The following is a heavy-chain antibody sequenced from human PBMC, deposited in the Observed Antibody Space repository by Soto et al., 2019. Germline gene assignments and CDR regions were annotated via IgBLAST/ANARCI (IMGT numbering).Heavy chain of an antibody. CDR3: AKVMAAAGYDS. J-gene: IGHJ4*02. Sequence: QVKLVQSGAEVKKPGSSVKVSCKASGGTFGNSAISWVRQDPGQGLEWMGGIIPVFGTVNYAPKFEGRVTITADESTSTVFMEMSRLTSEDTAVYYCAKVMAAAGYDSWGQGTLVTVSS. D-gene: IGHD3-16*01. CDR1: GGTFGNSA. V-gene: IGHV1-69*01. CDR2: IIPVFGTV.